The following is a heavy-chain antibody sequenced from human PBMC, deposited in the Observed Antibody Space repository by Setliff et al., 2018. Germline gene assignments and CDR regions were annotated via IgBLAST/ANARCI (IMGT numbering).Heavy chain of an antibody. Sequence: GGSLRLSCAASGFTFGSYGMHWVRQAPGKGLEWVALIWNDGSSKFYGDSVKGRFTISRDNSKNTLYLQMDTLRAEDTAVYYCARDGGEYWGQGTLVTVSS. D-gene: IGHD3-16*01. J-gene: IGHJ4*02. V-gene: IGHV3-33*01. CDR1: GFTFGSYG. CDR2: IWNDGSSK. CDR3: ARDGGEY.